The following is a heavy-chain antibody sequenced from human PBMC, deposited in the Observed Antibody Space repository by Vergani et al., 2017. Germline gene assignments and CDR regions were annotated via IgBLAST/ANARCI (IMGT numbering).Heavy chain of an antibody. D-gene: IGHD5-18*01. CDR3: XRGRGYSFGYSDY. Sequence: EVQLVESGGGLVKRGGSLRLSCAASGFTFSSYSMNWVRQAPGKGLEWVAFIRNKAYGGTTEYAASVKGRFTISRDDSKRLAYLQLSGLKTEDTAVYFCXRGRGYSFGYSDYWGQGTLVTVSS. CDR1: GFTFSSYS. J-gene: IGHJ4*02. CDR2: IRNKAYGGTT. V-gene: IGHV3-49*04.